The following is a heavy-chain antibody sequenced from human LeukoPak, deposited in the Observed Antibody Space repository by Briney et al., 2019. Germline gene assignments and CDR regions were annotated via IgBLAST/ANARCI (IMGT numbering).Heavy chain of an antibody. CDR2: ISSSSSTI. CDR3: ARDKIVGATHFDH. J-gene: IGHJ4*02. D-gene: IGHD1-26*01. Sequence: GGSLRLSCAASGFTFSSYSMNWVRQAPGKGLEWVSYISSSSSTIYYADSVKGRFTISRDNAKNSLFLQMNSLRAEDTAVYYCARDKIVGATHFDHWGQGTLVTVSS. CDR1: GFTFSSYS. V-gene: IGHV3-48*01.